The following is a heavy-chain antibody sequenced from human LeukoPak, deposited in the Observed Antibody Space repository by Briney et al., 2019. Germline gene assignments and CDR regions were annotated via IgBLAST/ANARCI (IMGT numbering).Heavy chain of an antibody. J-gene: IGHJ4*02. CDR1: GYRFTSYW. CDR3: AKQDCSSTSCYYYFYY. V-gene: IGHV5-10-1*01. Sequence: GESLRISCKGSGYRFTSYWISWVRQMPGQGLDWMGRIDPSDSYTNYSTSFQGHVTISADKSISTAYLQWSSLKASDTAMYDCAKQDCSSTSCYYYFYYCGQETLVTVSS. CDR2: IDPSDSYT. D-gene: IGHD2-2*01.